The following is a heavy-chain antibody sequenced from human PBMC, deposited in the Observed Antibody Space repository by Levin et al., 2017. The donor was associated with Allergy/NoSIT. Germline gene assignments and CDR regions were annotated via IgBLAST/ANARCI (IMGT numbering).Heavy chain of an antibody. CDR3: ARNDFWSGYYSRYFDY. CDR2: ISSSGSTI. CDR1: GFTFSSYE. Sequence: LSLTCAASGFTFSSYEMNWVRQAPGKGLEWVSYISSSGSTIYYADSVKGRFTISRDNAKNSLYLQMNSLRAEDTAVYYCARNDFWSGYYSRYFDYWGQGTLVTVSS. J-gene: IGHJ4*02. V-gene: IGHV3-48*03. D-gene: IGHD3-3*01.